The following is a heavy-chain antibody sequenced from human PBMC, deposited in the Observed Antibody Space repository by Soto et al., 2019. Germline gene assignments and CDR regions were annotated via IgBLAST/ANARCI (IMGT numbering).Heavy chain of an antibody. V-gene: IGHV3-33*01. J-gene: IGHJ6*02. CDR2: IWYDGSNK. CDR1: GFTFSSYG. Sequence: QVQLVESGGGVVQPGRSLRLSCAASGFTFSSYGMHWVRQAPGKGLEWVAVIWYDGSNKYYADSVKGRFTISRDNSKNTLYLQMNSLRAEDTAVYYCARDGRWELLGDYYYYGMDVWGQGTTVTVPS. D-gene: IGHD1-26*01. CDR3: ARDGRWELLGDYYYYGMDV.